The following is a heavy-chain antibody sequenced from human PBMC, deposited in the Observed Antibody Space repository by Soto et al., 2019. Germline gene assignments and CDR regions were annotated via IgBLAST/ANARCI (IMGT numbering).Heavy chain of an antibody. D-gene: IGHD3-3*01. J-gene: IGHJ4*02. Sequence: SETLSLTCTVSVRSISSHYWSWIRQPPGKGLEWIGYIYYSGSTNYNPSLKSRVTISVDTSKNQFSLKLSSVTAADTAVYYCPGALTIFGVVTIFDYWGQGTLVTVSS. CDR2: IYYSGST. V-gene: IGHV4-59*11. CDR1: VRSISSHY. CDR3: PGALTIFGVVTIFDY.